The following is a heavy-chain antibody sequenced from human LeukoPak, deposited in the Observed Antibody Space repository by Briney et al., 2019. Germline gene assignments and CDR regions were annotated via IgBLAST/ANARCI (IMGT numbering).Heavy chain of an antibody. CDR3: ASRPASETYFAVFDY. D-gene: IGHD1-26*01. J-gene: IGHJ4*02. Sequence: GGSLRLSCAASGFTFSSYSMNWVRQAPGKGLEWVSSISSSSSYIYYADSVKGRFTISRDNAKNSLYLQMNNLRAEDTAVYYCASRPASETYFAVFDYWGQGTLVTVSS. V-gene: IGHV3-21*04. CDR2: ISSSSSYI. CDR1: GFTFSSYS.